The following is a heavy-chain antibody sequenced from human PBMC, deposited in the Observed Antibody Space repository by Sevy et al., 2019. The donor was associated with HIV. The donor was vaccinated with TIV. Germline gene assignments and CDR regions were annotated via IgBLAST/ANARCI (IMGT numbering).Heavy chain of an antibody. V-gene: IGHV1-69*13. D-gene: IGHD2-2*01. CDR1: GGTFSSYA. Sequence: ASVKVSCKASGGTFSSYAISWVRQAPGQGLEWMGGIIPIFGTANYGQKFQGRVTITADESKCTAYMEQSSLRSEDTAAYYCAGDNDIVVVPAAIHYYYYGMDVWGQGTTVTVSS. CDR3: AGDNDIVVVPAAIHYYYYGMDV. CDR2: IIPIFGTA. J-gene: IGHJ6*02.